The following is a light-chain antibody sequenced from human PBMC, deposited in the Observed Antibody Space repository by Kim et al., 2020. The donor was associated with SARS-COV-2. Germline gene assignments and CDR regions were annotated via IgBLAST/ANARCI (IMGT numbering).Light chain of an antibody. CDR2: DVS. J-gene: IGLJ3*02. CDR3: SSYTSSSTWV. CDR1: SSDVGGYNY. Sequence: GQSITLSCTGTSSDVGGYNYVSWYQQQPGKAPKLMVYDVSQRPSGVSNRFSGSKSGNTASLTISGLHAEDEADYYCSSYTSSSTWVFGGGTQLTVL. V-gene: IGLV2-14*04.